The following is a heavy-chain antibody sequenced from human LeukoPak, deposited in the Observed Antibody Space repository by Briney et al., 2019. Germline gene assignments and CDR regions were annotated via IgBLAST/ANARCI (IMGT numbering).Heavy chain of an antibody. V-gene: IGHV4-39*01. CDR2: IYYSGST. Sequence: SEILSLTCTVSGGSISSGTYYWGWIRQPPGKGLEWIGSIYYSGSTYYNPSLKSRVTVSVDTSKNQFSLELSSVTAADTAVYYCARHGSRGTYVGYWGQGTLVTVSS. CDR3: ARHGSRGTYVGY. CDR1: GGSISSGTYY. J-gene: IGHJ4*02. D-gene: IGHD3-10*01.